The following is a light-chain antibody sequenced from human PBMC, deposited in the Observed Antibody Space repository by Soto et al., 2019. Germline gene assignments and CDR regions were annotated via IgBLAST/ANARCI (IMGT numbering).Light chain of an antibody. CDR3: QSYDSSLSGWL. V-gene: IGLV1-40*01. J-gene: IGLJ2*01. CDR1: SSNIGPGYD. Sequence: QSVLTQPPSVSGAPGQRVTISCTGSSSNIGPGYDVHWYQQLPGTAPKLLVHGNTDRSSGVPDRFSGSNSGTSASLAITGLQAEDEADYYCQSYDSSLSGWLFGGGTKLTVL. CDR2: GNT.